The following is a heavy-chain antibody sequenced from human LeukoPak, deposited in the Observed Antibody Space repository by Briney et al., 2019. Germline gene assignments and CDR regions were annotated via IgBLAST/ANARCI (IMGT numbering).Heavy chain of an antibody. CDR1: GFTFSSYW. J-gene: IGHJ4*02. V-gene: IGHV3-7*01. CDR2: IKEDGSEK. Sequence: GGSLRLSCAASGFTFSSYWMSWVRQAPGKGLEWVANIKEDGSEKYYVDSVKGRFTISRDNAKNSLYLQMDSLRAEDTAVYYCARDGPYDYVWGSYPYYWGQGTLVTVSS. D-gene: IGHD3-16*01. CDR3: ARDGPYDYVWGSYPYY.